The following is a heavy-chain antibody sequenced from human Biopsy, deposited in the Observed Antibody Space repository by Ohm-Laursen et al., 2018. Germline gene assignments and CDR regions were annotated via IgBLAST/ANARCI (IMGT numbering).Heavy chain of an antibody. J-gene: IGHJ6*02. CDR2: IIPLLGIT. CDR3: AREYPEGDV. Sequence: GASVKVSCKVSGGIFSRYAMSWVRQAPGQGLEWMGRIIPLLGITNYAERFQGRVTISVDRSTSTAYMELSSLKSEDTAVYYCAREYPEGDVWGQGTSVTVSS. V-gene: IGHV1-69*04. CDR1: GGIFSRYA. D-gene: IGHD2-2*02.